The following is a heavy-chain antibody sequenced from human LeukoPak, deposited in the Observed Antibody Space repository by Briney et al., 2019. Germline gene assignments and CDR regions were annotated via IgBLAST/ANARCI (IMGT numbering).Heavy chain of an antibody. CDR3: ARLVGATLPRSQFPYYYYYYYMDV. CDR2: IYHSGST. D-gene: IGHD1-26*01. V-gene: IGHV4-38-2*02. J-gene: IGHJ6*03. Sequence: SETLSLTCTVSGYSISSGYYWGWIRQPPGKGLEWIGSIYHSGSTYYNPSLKSRVTISVDTSKNQFSLKLSSVTAADTAVYYCARLVGATLPRSQFPYYYYYYYMDVWGKGTTVTVSS. CDR1: GYSISSGYY.